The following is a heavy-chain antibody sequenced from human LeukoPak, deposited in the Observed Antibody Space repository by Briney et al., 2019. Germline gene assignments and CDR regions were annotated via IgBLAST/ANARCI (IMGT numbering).Heavy chain of an antibody. J-gene: IGHJ2*01. CDR1: GYSFTSYW. CDR3: ARTHYDFWSGYSYWYFDL. Sequence: GESLKISCKGSGYSFTSYWIGWVRQMPGKGLEWMGIIYSGDSDTRYSPSFQGQVTISADKSISTAYLQRSSLKASDTAMYYCARTHYDFWSGYSYWYFDLWGRGTLVTVSS. V-gene: IGHV5-51*01. D-gene: IGHD3-3*01. CDR2: IYSGDSDT.